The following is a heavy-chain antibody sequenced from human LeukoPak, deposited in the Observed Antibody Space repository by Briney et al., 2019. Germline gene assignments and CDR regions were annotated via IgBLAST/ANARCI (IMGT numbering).Heavy chain of an antibody. V-gene: IGHV3-23*01. CDR3: AKEAGSGWYGRKDY. Sequence: PGGSLRLSCAASGFTFRDYAMSWVRQAPGKGLEWVSVIGGSGGSTYYADSVKGRFTISRDNSKNTLYLQMNSLRAEDTAVYYCAKEAGSGWYGRKDYWGQGTLVTVSS. D-gene: IGHD6-19*01. CDR2: IGGSGGST. CDR1: GFTFRDYA. J-gene: IGHJ4*02.